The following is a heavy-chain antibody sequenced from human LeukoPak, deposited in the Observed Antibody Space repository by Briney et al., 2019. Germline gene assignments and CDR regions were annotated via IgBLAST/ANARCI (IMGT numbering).Heavy chain of an antibody. CDR3: ACYGIEPPY. Sequence: PGGSLRLSCAASGLTFRADYMHWFRQAPGKGLVWVSRINIDGSSTTYADSVKGRFTVSRDNAKNTLYLQMNSLRAEDTAVYYCACYGIEPPYWGQGTLVTVSS. J-gene: IGHJ4*02. CDR1: GLTFRADY. D-gene: IGHD1-14*01. V-gene: IGHV3-74*01. CDR2: INIDGSST.